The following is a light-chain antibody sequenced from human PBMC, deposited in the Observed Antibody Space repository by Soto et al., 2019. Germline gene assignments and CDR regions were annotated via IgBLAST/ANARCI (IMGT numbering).Light chain of an antibody. CDR3: QHYNSYSEA. Sequence: EVVLTQSPASLSLSPGDRATFTCRASQSVTTNLAWYQHKPGQSPRLLISDASTGASGIPPRFSGSGSGTEFTLTISSLQPDDFATYYCQHYNSYSEAFGQGTKVDI. V-gene: IGKV3-15*01. J-gene: IGKJ1*01. CDR1: QSVTTN. CDR2: DAS.